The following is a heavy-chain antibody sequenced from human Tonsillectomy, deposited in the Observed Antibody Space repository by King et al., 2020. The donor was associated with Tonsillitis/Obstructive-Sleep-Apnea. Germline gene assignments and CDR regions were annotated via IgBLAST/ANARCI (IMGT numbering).Heavy chain of an antibody. CDR1: GFTFRSYA. V-gene: IGHV3-30*04. J-gene: IGHJ4*02. CDR3: ARRTGDYFDY. Sequence: VQLVESGGGVVQPGRSLRLSCAASGFTFRSYAMHWVRQAPGKGLEWVAVMSYDGSHIYYADSVKGRFTISRDSSKNKLFLQMNSLRAEDTAVYYCARRTGDYFDYWGQGTRVPVSS. D-gene: IGHD3/OR15-3a*01. CDR2: MSYDGSHI.